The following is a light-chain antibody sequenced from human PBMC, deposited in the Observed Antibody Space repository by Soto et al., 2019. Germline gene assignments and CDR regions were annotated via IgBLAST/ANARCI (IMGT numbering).Light chain of an antibody. CDR1: EAISNSY. CDR3: HQHGTSPFT. CDR2: GSS. Sequence: EVVLTQSPGILSLSPGERATLSCRASEAISNSYFAWYQHKPGQAPRLLIYGSSSRVTGIPDRFSGGGSGTVFTLAISRLEPEDYAVYYCHQHGTSPFTFGPGTTVDL. J-gene: IGKJ3*01. V-gene: IGKV3-20*01.